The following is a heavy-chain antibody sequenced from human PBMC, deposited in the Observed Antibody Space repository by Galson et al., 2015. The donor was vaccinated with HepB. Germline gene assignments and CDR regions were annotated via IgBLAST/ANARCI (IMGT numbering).Heavy chain of an antibody. CDR3: AREYSSSSVYYYYYMDV. J-gene: IGHJ6*03. CDR1: GFTFSSYS. V-gene: IGHV3-30*03. CDR2: ISYDGSNK. Sequence: SLRLSCAASGFTFSSYSMNWVRQAPGKGLEWVAVISYDGSNKYYADSVKGRFTISRDNSKNTLYLQMNSLRAEDTAVYYCAREYSSSSVYYYYYMDVWGKGTTVTVSS. D-gene: IGHD6-6*01.